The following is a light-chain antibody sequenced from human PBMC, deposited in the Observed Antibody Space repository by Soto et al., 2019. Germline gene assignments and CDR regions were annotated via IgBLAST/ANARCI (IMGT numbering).Light chain of an antibody. CDR2: LGS. CDR3: MQALQTPYT. V-gene: IGKV2-28*01. J-gene: IGKJ2*01. CDR1: QSLLHSNGFNY. Sequence: DIVMTQSPLSLPVTPGEPASISCRSSQSLLHSNGFNYLDWYLQKPGQSPQLVIYLGSNRASGVPDRFSGSGSGTDFTLKISRVEADDVGLYCCMQALQTPYTFGQGTKLEIK.